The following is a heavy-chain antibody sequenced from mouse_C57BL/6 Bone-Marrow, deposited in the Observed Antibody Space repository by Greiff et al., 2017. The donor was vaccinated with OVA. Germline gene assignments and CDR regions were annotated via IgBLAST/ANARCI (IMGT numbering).Heavy chain of an antibody. CDR2: IDPENGDT. Sequence: VQLQQSGAELVRPGASVKLSCTASGFNIKADYMHWVKQRPEQGLEWIGWIDPENGDTEYASKFQGTATITADTSSNTAYLQLSSLTSEDTAVYYCTYGLYAMDYWGQGTSVTVSS. J-gene: IGHJ4*01. CDR1: GFNIKADY. V-gene: IGHV14-4*01. CDR3: TYGLYAMDY. D-gene: IGHD1-1*02.